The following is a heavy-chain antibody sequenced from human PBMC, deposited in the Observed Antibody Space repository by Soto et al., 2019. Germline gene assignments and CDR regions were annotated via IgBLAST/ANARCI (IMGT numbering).Heavy chain of an antibody. D-gene: IGHD6-19*01. CDR3: ARRPYSSGWYDWYFDL. J-gene: IGHJ2*01. V-gene: IGHV4-59*08. Sequence: PSETLSLTCTVSGGSISSYYWSWIRQPPGKGLEWIGYIYYSGSTNYNPSLKSRVTISVDTSKNQFSLKLSSVTAADTAVYYCARRPYSSGWYDWYFDLWGRGTLVTVSS. CDR1: GGSISSYY. CDR2: IYYSGST.